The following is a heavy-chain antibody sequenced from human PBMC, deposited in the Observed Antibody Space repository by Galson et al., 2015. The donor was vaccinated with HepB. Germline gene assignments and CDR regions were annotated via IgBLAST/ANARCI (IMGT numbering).Heavy chain of an antibody. Sequence: SVKVSCRASGYTFTSYAMHWVRQAPGQRLEWMGWINAGNGNTKYSQKFQGRVTITRDTSASTAYMELSSLRSEDAAVYYCARGSGSGWLRPFDYWGQGTLVTVSS. J-gene: IGHJ4*02. V-gene: IGHV1-3*01. CDR2: INAGNGNT. CDR1: GYTFTSYA. D-gene: IGHD3-10*01. CDR3: ARGSGSGWLRPFDY.